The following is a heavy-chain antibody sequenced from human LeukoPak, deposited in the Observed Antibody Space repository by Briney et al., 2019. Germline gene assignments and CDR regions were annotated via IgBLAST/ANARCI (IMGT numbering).Heavy chain of an antibody. J-gene: IGHJ4*02. CDR1: GGSISSYY. V-gene: IGHV4-59*08. D-gene: IGHD6-19*01. CDR3: ARYGGSGWVIDN. CDR2: IYYTGAT. Sequence: SETLSLTCTVSGGSISSYYWTWLRQPPGKGLEWIGYIYYTGATSYNPSLKSRVTISVDTSKKQFSLKQTSVTAADTAVYYCARYGGSGWVIDNWGQGTLVTVSS.